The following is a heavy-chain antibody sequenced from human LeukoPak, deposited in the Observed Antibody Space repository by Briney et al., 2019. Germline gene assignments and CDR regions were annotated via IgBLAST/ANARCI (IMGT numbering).Heavy chain of an antibody. CDR1: GFTVSSNY. J-gene: IGHJ4*02. D-gene: IGHD3/OR15-3a*01. CDR2: IYSGGST. CDR3: ARDGRTTGLGY. V-gene: IGHV3-66*01. Sequence: AGGSPRLSCAASGFTVSSNYMSWVRQAPGKGLEWVSVIYSGGSTYYADSVKGRFTISRDNSKNTLYLQMNSLGAEDTAVYYCARDGRTTGLGYWGQGTLVTVSS.